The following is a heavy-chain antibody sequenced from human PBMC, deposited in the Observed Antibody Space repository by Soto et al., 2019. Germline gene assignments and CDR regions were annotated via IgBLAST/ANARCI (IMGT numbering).Heavy chain of an antibody. V-gene: IGHV1-69*13. CDR3: ARLYRGWIYYYYGMDV. D-gene: IGHD4-4*01. Sequence: GASVKVSCKASGGTFSSYAISWVRQAPGQGLEWMGGIIPIFGTANYAQKFQGRVTITADESTSTAYMELSSLRSEDTAVYYCARLYRGWIYYYYGMDVWGQGTTVTVSS. J-gene: IGHJ6*02. CDR2: IIPIFGTA. CDR1: GGTFSSYA.